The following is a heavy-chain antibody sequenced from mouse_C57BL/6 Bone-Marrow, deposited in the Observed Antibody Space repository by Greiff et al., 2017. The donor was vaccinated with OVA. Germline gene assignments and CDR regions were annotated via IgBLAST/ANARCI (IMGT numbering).Heavy chain of an antibody. CDR1: GFTFSDYY. V-gene: IGHV5-12*01. CDR2: ISNGGGST. Sequence: EVKLVESGGGLVQPGGSLKLSCAASGFTFSDYYMYWVRQTPETRLEWVAYISNGGGSTYYPDTVKGRFTISRDNAKNTLYLQMSRLKSEDTAMYYCARLETGTTWFAYWGQGTLVTVSA. CDR3: ARLETGTTWFAY. J-gene: IGHJ3*01. D-gene: IGHD4-1*01.